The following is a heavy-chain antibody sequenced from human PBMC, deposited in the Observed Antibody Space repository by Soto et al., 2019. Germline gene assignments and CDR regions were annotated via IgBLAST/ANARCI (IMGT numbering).Heavy chain of an antibody. V-gene: IGHV3-21*01. J-gene: IGHJ6*02. Sequence: WGSRRRSWSACGFSFNRCEMNWLRQSPGTGLECVSSIGRSSSHIYYADSVRGRFTISRDNADDSLYLLMNSLRDDDTAVYFCARGISDYVVVVPSALDVWGQGTTVTVSS. CDR1: GFSFNRCE. CDR2: IGRSSSHI. D-gene: IGHD2-2*01. CDR3: ARGISDYVVVVPSALDV.